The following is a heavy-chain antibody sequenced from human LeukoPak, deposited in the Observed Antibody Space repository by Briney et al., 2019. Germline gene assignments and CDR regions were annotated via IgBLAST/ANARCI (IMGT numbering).Heavy chain of an antibody. CDR1: GFTFSSYG. CDR2: ISYDGSNK. J-gene: IGHJ4*02. Sequence: GRSPRLSCAASGFTFSSYGMHWVRQAPGKGLEWVAVISYDGSNKYYADSVKGRFTISRDNTKNTLYLQMNSLRAEDTAVHYCAKDFSGYYDYWGQGTLVTVSS. CDR3: AKDFSGYYDY. V-gene: IGHV3-30*18. D-gene: IGHD3-22*01.